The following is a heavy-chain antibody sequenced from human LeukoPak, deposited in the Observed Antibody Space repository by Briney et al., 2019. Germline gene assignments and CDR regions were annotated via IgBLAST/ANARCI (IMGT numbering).Heavy chain of an antibody. V-gene: IGHV3-21*04. J-gene: IGHJ4*02. CDR1: GFTFSSYS. CDR2: ISSSSSYI. Sequence: PGGSLRLSCAASGFTFSSYSMNWVRQAPGKGLEWVSSISSSSSYIYYADSVKGRFTISRDNSKNTLYLQMNSLRAEDTAVYYCAKGRGIFRANGSGSLYYFDYWGQGTLVTVSS. CDR3: AKGRGIFRANGSGSLYYFDY. D-gene: IGHD3-10*01.